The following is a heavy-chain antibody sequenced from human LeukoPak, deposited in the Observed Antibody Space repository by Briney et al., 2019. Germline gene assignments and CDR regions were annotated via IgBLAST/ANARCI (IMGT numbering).Heavy chain of an antibody. CDR1: GIVFSRTA. Sequence: GGSLRLSCTASGIVFSRTAMNWGRQSPGRGLEWRSAISGGGERTFYADSVEGRFTISRDNSKNMVYLQMNSLRADDTAIYYCGKDGGQYSSGPEFDPRGQGALVTVSS. CDR2: ISGGGERT. J-gene: IGHJ5*02. D-gene: IGHD6-19*01. V-gene: IGHV3-23*01. CDR3: GKDGGQYSSGPEFDP.